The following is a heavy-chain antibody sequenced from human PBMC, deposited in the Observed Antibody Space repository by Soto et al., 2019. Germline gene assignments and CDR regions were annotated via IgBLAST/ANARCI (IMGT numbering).Heavy chain of an antibody. V-gene: IGHV4-59*12. CDR2: INHSGST. J-gene: IGHJ3*02. Sequence: SETLSLTCTVSGGSICSYYRSWIRQPPGKGLEWIGDINHSGSTNYNPSLKSRVTISVDTSKNQFSLKLSSVTAADTAVYYCARRELVGDTWPDAFDIWGQGTMVTVSS. D-gene: IGHD1-26*01. CDR1: GGSICSYY. CDR3: ARRELVGDTWPDAFDI.